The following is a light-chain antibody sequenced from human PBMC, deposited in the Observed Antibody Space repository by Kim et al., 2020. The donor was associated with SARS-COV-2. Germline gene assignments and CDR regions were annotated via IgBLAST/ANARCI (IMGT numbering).Light chain of an antibody. CDR3: QQSFITPHT. V-gene: IGKV1-39*01. CDR1: QNINTF. J-gene: IGKJ2*01. Sequence: DNRMTQTPSSVSASVGDRVTITCRSTQNINTFLNWYQQKPGKAPKLLIYSASSLESGVPSRFRGSGSGTDFTLTISSLQPVAIYYCQQSFITPHTFGQGTKLEI. CDR2: SAS.